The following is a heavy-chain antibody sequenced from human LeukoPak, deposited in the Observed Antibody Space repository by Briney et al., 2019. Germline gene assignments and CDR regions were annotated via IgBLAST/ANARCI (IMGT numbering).Heavy chain of an antibody. CDR3: AKDAGYSYGNFDY. J-gene: IGHJ4*02. Sequence: GGSLSLSGAASGFTFSSYAMSWVRQAPGKGLEWVSAISGSGGSTYYADSVKGRFTISRDNSKNTLYLQMNSLRAEDTAVYYCAKDAGYSYGNFDYWGQGTLVTVSS. CDR1: GFTFSSYA. CDR2: ISGSGGST. V-gene: IGHV3-23*01. D-gene: IGHD5-18*01.